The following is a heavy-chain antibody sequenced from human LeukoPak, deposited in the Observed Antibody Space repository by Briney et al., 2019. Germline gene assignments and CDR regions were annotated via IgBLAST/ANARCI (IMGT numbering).Heavy chain of an antibody. Sequence: PGRSLRLSCAASGITFSSYGIHWVRQAPGKGLEWVAVIWYDGSNKYYAESVKGRFTISRDNSKNTLYLEMNSLRAEDTAVYYCARVATGTTGRYFDYWGQGTLVTVSS. CDR2: IWYDGSNK. CDR3: ARVATGTTGRYFDY. CDR1: GITFSSYG. V-gene: IGHV3-33*01. D-gene: IGHD1-7*01. J-gene: IGHJ4*02.